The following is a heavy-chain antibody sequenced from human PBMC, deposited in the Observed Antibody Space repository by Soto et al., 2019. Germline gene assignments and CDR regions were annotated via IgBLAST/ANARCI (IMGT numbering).Heavy chain of an antibody. Sequence: GGSLRLSCAASGFTLNHYGMHWVRQAPGKGLEWVGVMSIDGMNQHYGDSVRGRFTISRDTSKNTLYLTWSSLKTSDTGVYYCARPAHKMSRIYFWGQGTLVTVSS. CDR2: MSIDGMNQ. D-gene: IGHD3-9*01. CDR1: GFTLNHYG. CDR3: ARPAHKMSRIYF. V-gene: IGHV3-30*03. J-gene: IGHJ4*02.